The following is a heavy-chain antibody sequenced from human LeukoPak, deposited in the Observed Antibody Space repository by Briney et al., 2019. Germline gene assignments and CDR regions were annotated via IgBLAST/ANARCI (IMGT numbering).Heavy chain of an antibody. CDR1: GFTFSDYG. CDR2: IRYDASNK. Sequence: GGSLRLSCAASGFTFSDYGMDWVRQAPGKGLEWLTFIRYDASNKYYADSVKGRFTISRDNSKDTLYLQMNSLRPEDTAVYYCAKDANFRVPGEDWGQGTLVTVSS. J-gene: IGHJ4*02. V-gene: IGHV3-30*02. CDR3: AKDANFRVPGED. D-gene: IGHD3-10*01.